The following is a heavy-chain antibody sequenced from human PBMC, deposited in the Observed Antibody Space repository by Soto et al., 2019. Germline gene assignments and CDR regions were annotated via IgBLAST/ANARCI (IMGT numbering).Heavy chain of an antibody. J-gene: IGHJ5*01. CDR3: ARGRGIAARSNWFDS. Sequence: SETLSLTCAVSGYSISSGYYWGWIRQPPGKGLEWIGSIYHSGSTYYNPSLKSRVTISVDTSKNQFSLKLSSVTAADTAVYYCARGRGIAARSNWFDSWGQGTLVTVSS. D-gene: IGHD6-6*01. CDR1: GYSISSGYY. V-gene: IGHV4-38-2*01. CDR2: IYHSGST.